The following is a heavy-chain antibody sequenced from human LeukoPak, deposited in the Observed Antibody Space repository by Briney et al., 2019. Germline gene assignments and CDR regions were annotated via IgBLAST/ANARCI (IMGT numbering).Heavy chain of an antibody. CDR2: INHSGST. CDR3: ARVPGGATILGDAFDI. CDR1: GGSFSGYY. V-gene: IGHV4-34*01. D-gene: IGHD5-24*01. J-gene: IGHJ3*02. Sequence: PSETLSLTCAVYGGSFSGYYWSWIRQPPGKGLEWIGEINHSGSTNYNPSLKSRVTISVDTSKNQFSLKLSSVTAADTAVYYCARVPGGATILGDAFDIWGQGTMVTVSS.